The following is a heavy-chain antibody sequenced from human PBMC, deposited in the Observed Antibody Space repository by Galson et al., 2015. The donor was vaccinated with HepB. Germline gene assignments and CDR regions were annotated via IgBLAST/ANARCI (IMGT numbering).Heavy chain of an antibody. J-gene: IGHJ4*02. CDR1: GYTFTGYY. CDR3: ARGEYCSSTSCYALFDY. CDR2: INPNSGGT. V-gene: IGHV1-2*02. Sequence: SVKVSCKASGYTFTGYYMHWVRQAPGQGLEWMGWINPNSGGTNYAQKFQGRVTMTRDTSISTAYMELSRLRSDDTAVYYCARGEYCSSTSCYALFDYWGQGTLVTVSS. D-gene: IGHD2-2*01.